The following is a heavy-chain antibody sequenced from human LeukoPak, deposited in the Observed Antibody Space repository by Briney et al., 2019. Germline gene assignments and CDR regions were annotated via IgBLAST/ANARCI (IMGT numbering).Heavy chain of an antibody. CDR3: AKAGGRGSGSYWWSFDY. J-gene: IGHJ4*02. D-gene: IGHD3-10*01. CDR2: ISTSESP. V-gene: IGHV4-4*09. Sequence: PSETLSLTCTVSGGSISSDYWTWIRQPPGMALEWVGYISTSESPNYNPSLKSRVTMSEDTSKNQVSLKLSSVTAADTAVYYCAKAGGRGSGSYWWSFDYWGQGTLVTVSS. CDR1: GGSISSDY.